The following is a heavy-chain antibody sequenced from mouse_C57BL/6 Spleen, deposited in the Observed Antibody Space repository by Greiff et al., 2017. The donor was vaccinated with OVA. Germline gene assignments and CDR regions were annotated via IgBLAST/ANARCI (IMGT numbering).Heavy chain of an antibody. CDR2: FYPGSGSI. CDR3: AIHEGDDDGAIDY. CDR1: GYTFTEYT. Sequence: QVQLQQSGAELVKPGASVKLSCKASGYTFTEYTIHWVKQRPGQGLEWIGRFYPGSGSIKYNEKFKDKATLTADKSSSTVYRERSKLTSEDSAVYFGAIHEGDDDGAIDYWGQGTSVTVSS. J-gene: IGHJ4*01. D-gene: IGHD2-4*01. V-gene: IGHV1-62-2*01.